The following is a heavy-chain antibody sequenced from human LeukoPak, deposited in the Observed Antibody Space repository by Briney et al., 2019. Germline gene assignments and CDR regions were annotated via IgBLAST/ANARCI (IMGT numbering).Heavy chain of an antibody. CDR2: IYHSGST. J-gene: IGHJ4*02. D-gene: IGHD2-15*01. V-gene: IGHV4-38-2*02. Sequence: PSETLSLTCTVSGYSINSGYYWGWIRQPPGKGLEWIAIIYHSGSTYYNPSLKSRVTISLDTSKNQFSLKLSSVTAADTAVYYCARDPPGGGPDYWGQGTLVTVSS. CDR3: ARDPPGGGPDY. CDR1: GYSINSGYY.